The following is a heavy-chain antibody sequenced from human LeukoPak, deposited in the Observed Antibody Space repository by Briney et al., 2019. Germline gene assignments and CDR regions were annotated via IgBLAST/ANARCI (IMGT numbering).Heavy chain of an antibody. D-gene: IGHD3-10*01. CDR3: ARRYGSGSLDY. V-gene: IGHV1-2*02. CDR1: GYTFTGYY. CDR2: INPNSGGT. J-gene: IGHJ4*02. Sequence: ASVKVSCKASGYTFTGYYMHWVRQAPGQGLEWMGWINPNSGGTNYAQKFQGRVTMTRDTSISTAYMEMSRLRSDDTAVYYRARRYGSGSLDYWGQGTLVTVSS.